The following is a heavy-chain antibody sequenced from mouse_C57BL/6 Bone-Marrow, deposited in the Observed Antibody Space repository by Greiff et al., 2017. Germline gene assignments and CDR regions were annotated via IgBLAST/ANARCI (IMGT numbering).Heavy chain of an antibody. CDR2: IDPSASYT. J-gene: IGHJ2*01. CDR1: GYTFTSYW. CDR3: GRTPGLRLDY. Sequence: VQLQQPGAELVMPGASVKLSCKASGYTFTSYWMHWVKQRPGQGLEWIGEIDPSASYTNYNQKFKGKSTLTVDKSSSTAYMQLSSLTSEDSAVYYGGRTPGLRLDYWGQGTTLTVSA. D-gene: IGHD2-2*01. V-gene: IGHV1-69*01.